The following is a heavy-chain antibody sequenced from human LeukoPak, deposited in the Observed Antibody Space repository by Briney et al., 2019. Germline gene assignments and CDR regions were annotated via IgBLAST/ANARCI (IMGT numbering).Heavy chain of an antibody. Sequence: ASVKVSCKASGYTFTGYYMHWVRQAPGQGLEWIGWINPNSGGTNYVQKFQGRVTMTRDTSISTAYMELSRLRSDDTAVYYCARRAVPSSSYASVYYYYMDVWGKGTTVTVSS. D-gene: IGHD6-13*01. CDR2: INPNSGGT. CDR1: GYTFTGYY. V-gene: IGHV1-2*02. J-gene: IGHJ6*03. CDR3: ARRAVPSSSYASVYYYYMDV.